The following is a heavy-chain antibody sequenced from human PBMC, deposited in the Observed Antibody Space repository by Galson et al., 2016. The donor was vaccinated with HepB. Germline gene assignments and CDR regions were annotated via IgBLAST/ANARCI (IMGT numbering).Heavy chain of an antibody. CDR1: GVTVSNNY. Sequence: SLRLSCAASGVTVSNNYMSRVRQAPGRGLEWVSVIYSGGATYYADSVKGRFTISRDNSKNTVYLQMNNLRAEDTAVYYCARDTWTWNGGQGTLVTVFS. J-gene: IGHJ4*02. V-gene: IGHV3-66*01. D-gene: IGHD3/OR15-3a*01. CDR3: ARDTWTWN. CDR2: IYSGGAT.